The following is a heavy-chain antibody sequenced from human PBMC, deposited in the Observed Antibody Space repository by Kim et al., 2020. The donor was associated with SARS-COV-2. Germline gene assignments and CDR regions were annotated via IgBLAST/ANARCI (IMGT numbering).Heavy chain of an antibody. Sequence: ASVKVSCKSSGYTFTHNYIHWVRQAPGQGLEWMGWIDPDSGGTKNAQVFQDRITMTSVTSIRTAYMDLTRLTSDDTAIYYCARSLGHCNDGGCYSWGQGTLVPVSS. CDR2: IDPDSGGT. D-gene: IGHD2-15*01. V-gene: IGHV1-2*02. CDR3: ARSLGHCNDGGCYS. J-gene: IGHJ4*02. CDR1: GYTFTHNY.